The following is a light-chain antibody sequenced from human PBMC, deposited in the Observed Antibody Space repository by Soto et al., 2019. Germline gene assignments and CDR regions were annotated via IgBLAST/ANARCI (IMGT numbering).Light chain of an antibody. CDR1: SSNIGMNT. J-gene: IGLJ1*01. CDR2: NNN. V-gene: IGLV1-44*01. Sequence: QSVLTQPPSVAGTPGQRVTISCSGSSSNIGMNTVNWYQQLPGTAPKVLIHNNNQRPSGVPDRFSGSTSGTSASLAISGLQSEDEAAYYCGAWDGSLKGYVFGTGTKLTVL. CDR3: GAWDGSLKGYV.